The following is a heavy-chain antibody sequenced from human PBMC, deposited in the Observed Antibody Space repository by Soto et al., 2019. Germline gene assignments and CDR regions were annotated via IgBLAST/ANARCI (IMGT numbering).Heavy chain of an antibody. CDR2: IYHSGST. V-gene: IGHV4-59*12. Sequence: PSETLSLTCTVSGGSISSYYWSWIRQPPGKGLEWIGYIYHSGSTYYNPSLKSRVTISVDRSKNQFSLKLSSVTAADTAVYYCARAHPFDPWGQGTLVTVSS. CDR3: ARAHPFDP. CDR1: GGSISSYY. J-gene: IGHJ5*02.